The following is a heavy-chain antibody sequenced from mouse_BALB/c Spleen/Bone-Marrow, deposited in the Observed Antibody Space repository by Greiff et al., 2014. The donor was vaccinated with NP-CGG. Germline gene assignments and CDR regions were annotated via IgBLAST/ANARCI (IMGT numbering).Heavy chain of an antibody. V-gene: IGHV1-67*01. CDR3: ARNFYGSSYFDY. Sequence: VQLQQSGPELVRPGVSVKLSCKGSGYTFTAYAMHWVKQSHAKSLEWIGLISTYSGNTHYNQNFKGKATMTVDKSSSTAYMELARLTSEDSAIYYCARNFYGSSYFDYWGQGTTRTVSS. J-gene: IGHJ2*01. CDR2: ISTYSGNT. CDR1: GYTFTAYA. D-gene: IGHD1-1*01.